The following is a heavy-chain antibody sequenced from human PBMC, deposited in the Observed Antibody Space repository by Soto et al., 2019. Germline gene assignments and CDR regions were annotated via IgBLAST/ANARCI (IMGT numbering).Heavy chain of an antibody. CDR2: IKEDGSLK. CDR1: GFYITNYW. J-gene: IGHJ4*02. Sequence: DVQLVESGGGLVQPGGSLRLSCAASGFYITNYWMTWVRQAPGKGPEWVANIKEDGSLKFYVDSVRGRFTISRDNAKNSVYLGMSRPRAEDTAVYYCVRESYTAHWHTAGEDYWGQGTLVTVSS. V-gene: IGHV3-7*01. CDR3: VRESYTAHWHTAGEDY. D-gene: IGHD2-2*02.